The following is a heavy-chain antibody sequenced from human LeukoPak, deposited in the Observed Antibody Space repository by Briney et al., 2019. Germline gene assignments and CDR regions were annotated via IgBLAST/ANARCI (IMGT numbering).Heavy chain of an antibody. CDR3: ARSRSLQAYDKNLNY. CDR2: LSSSTNYI. D-gene: IGHD2-21*01. CDR1: GFTFTSYT. J-gene: IGHJ4*02. V-gene: IGHV3-21*01. Sequence: PGGSLRLSCASSGFTFTSYTMSWVRQAPGKALEWVSSLSSSTNYIYYADSVTGRFTISRDDAQNSLYLQMNSLSAEDTAIYYCARSRSLQAYDKNLNYWGQGSLVVVSS.